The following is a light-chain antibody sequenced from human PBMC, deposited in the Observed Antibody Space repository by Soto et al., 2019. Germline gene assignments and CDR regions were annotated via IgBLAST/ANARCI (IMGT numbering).Light chain of an antibody. CDR2: SNT. CDR3: QSYDSSLSGYVV. V-gene: IGLV1-40*01. CDR1: SSNIGAGFD. J-gene: IGLJ2*01. Sequence: QAVVTQSPSVSGAPGQRVTLPCTGNSSNIGAGFDVHWYQQLPGTAPKLLIYSNTNRPSGVPDRFSGSKSGTSASLAITGLQAEDEADYYCQSYDSSLSGYVVFGGGTKLTVL.